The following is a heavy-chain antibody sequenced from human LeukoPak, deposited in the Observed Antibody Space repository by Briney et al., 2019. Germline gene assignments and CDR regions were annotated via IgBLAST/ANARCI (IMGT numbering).Heavy chain of an antibody. V-gene: IGHV1-69*05. J-gene: IGHJ6*03. Sequence: SVKASCKASGGTFSSYAISWVRQAPGQGLEWMGGIIPIFGTANYAQKFQGRVTITTDESTSTAYMELSSLRSENTAVYYCARGVLWFGESYYMDVWGKGTTVTVSS. CDR2: IIPIFGTA. CDR1: GGTFSSYA. CDR3: ARGVLWFGESYYMDV. D-gene: IGHD3-10*01.